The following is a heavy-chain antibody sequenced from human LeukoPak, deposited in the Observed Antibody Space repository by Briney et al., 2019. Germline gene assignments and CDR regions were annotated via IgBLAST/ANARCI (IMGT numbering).Heavy chain of an antibody. D-gene: IGHD6-19*01. V-gene: IGHV3-33*06. CDR3: AKDRSSGWFEGIYYFDY. CDR1: GFTFSSYG. CDR2: IWYDGSNK. Sequence: GRSLRLSCAASGFTFSSYGMHWVRQAPGKGLEWVAVIWYDGSNKYYADSVKGRFTISRDNSKNTLYLQMNSLRAEDTAVYYCAKDRSSGWFEGIYYFDYWGQETLVTVSS. J-gene: IGHJ4*02.